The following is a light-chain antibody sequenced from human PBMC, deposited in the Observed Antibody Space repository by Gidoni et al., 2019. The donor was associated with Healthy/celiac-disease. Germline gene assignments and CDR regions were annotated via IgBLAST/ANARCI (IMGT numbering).Light chain of an antibody. CDR1: QSVSSSY. CDR2: GAT. J-gene: IGKJ1*01. V-gene: IGKV3-20*01. CDR3: QQYGSSLWT. Sequence: LVLTRSPGTLSLSPGERASLSCRASQSVSSSYLAWYQQKPGQAPRLLIYGATRRATGIPDRFSGSGYGTDFTLTISRLEPEDFAVYYCQQYGSSLWTFGQGTKVEIK.